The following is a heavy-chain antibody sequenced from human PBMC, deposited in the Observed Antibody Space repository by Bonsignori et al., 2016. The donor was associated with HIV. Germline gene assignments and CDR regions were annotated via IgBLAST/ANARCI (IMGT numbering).Heavy chain of an antibody. CDR2: ISGSGSGT. D-gene: IGHD3-16*01. V-gene: IGHV3-23*01. J-gene: IGHJ4*02. CDR3: ANGGVNTKYHFDS. Sequence: VRQAPGKGLEWVSSISGSGSGTYYADSVKGRFTISRDNSKNTLYLQMNSLRAEDTAIYYCANGGVNTKYHFDSWGQGTLVTVSS.